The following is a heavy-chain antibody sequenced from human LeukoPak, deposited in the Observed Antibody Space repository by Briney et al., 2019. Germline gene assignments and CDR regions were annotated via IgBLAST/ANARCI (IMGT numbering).Heavy chain of an antibody. V-gene: IGHV3-23*01. CDR1: GFTFSSYA. Sequence: PGGSLRLSCAASGFTFSSYAMSWVRQAPGKGLEWVSAISGSGGSTYYADSVKGRFTISRDNSKNTLYLQTNSLRAEDTAVYYCATHRHSSSWYAEPDLVNWGQGTLVTVSS. J-gene: IGHJ4*02. CDR3: ATHRHSSSWYAEPDLVN. CDR2: ISGSGGST. D-gene: IGHD6-13*01.